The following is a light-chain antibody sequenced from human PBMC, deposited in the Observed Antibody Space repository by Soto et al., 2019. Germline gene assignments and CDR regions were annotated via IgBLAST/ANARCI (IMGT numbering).Light chain of an antibody. J-gene: IGLJ1*01. V-gene: IGLV1-40*01. CDR3: QSCARSLSAYYV. CDR2: GNS. Sequence: QSVLTQPPSVSGAPGQRVTISCTGSSSNIGATYDVQWYQQLPGTAPKLLIYGNSNRPSGVPDRFSGSKSGTSASLAITGLQADDEADLYCQSCARSLSAYYVFGLGRKVTVL. CDR1: SSNIGATYD.